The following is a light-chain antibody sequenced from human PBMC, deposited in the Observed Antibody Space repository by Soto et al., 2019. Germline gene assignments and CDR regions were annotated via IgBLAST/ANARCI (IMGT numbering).Light chain of an antibody. V-gene: IGLV1-40*01. CDR2: NDN. J-gene: IGLJ3*02. CDR1: SSNIGAPYD. Sequence: QAVVTQPPSVSGAPGQRVTISCTGSSSNIGAPYDVHWYQQLPGTAPRLLIYNDNLRPSGVPDRFSGSKSGTSASLAITGLQAEDEAKYYCQFYDSSLSGSVFGGGTKVTVL. CDR3: QFYDSSLSGSV.